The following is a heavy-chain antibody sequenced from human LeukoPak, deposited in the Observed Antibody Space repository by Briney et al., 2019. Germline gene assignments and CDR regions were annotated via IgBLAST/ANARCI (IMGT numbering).Heavy chain of an antibody. CDR2: IYYSGST. D-gene: IGHD3-10*01. J-gene: IGHJ5*02. CDR3: ARLSHKVRDWIHWFDP. CDR1: GGSISSGGYY. V-gene: IGHV4-31*03. Sequence: PSQTLSLTCTVSGGSISSGGYYWSWIRQHPGKGLEWIGYIYYSGSTYYNPSFNSRVTTSVETSKNQFFLILSSVTAADTAVYYCARLSHKVRDWIHWFDPWGQGTLVTVSS.